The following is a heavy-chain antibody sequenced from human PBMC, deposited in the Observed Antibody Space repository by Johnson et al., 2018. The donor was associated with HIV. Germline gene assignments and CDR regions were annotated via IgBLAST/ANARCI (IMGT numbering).Heavy chain of an antibody. CDR2: IAHDGSNK. V-gene: IGHV3-30*02. CDR1: GFTFSSFD. CDR3: AKEGHYYDDYHACDI. J-gene: IGHJ3*02. D-gene: IGHD3-16*01. Sequence: VQLVESGGGVVQPGGSLRLSCAASGFTFSSFDIHWVRQAPGKGLEWVANIAHDGSNKFYADSVRGRFTISRDNSKNTLYLQMNSLRAEDTAVYYCAKEGHYYDDYHACDIWGQGTMVTVSS.